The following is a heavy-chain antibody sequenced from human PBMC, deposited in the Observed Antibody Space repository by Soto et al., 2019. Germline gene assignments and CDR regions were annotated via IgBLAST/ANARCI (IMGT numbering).Heavy chain of an antibody. J-gene: IGHJ3*02. CDR2: ISYDEDTK. CDR1: GFTFSSYG. Sequence: GGSLRLSCAASGFTFSSYGMYWVRHAPGKGLEWVAIISYDEDTKYYADSVKGRFTISRDNSKNSLYLQMNSLRAEDTAVYYCTSSVAYSSSWLIWGQGTMVTV. CDR3: TSSVAYSSSWLI. D-gene: IGHD6-13*01. V-gene: IGHV3-30*03.